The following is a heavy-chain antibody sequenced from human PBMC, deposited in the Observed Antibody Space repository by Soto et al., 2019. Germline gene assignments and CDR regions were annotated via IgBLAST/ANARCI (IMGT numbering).Heavy chain of an antibody. D-gene: IGHD6-19*01. CDR2: INHSGST. CDR1: GGSFSGYY. CDR3: ARNSSCWYGEAGYYGMDV. V-gene: IGHV4-34*01. J-gene: IGHJ6*02. Sequence: QVQLQQWGAGLLKPSETLSLTCAVYGGSFSGYYWSWIRQPPGKGLEWIGEINHSGSTNYNPSLKSRVTISVDPSKNQFSLKLSSVTAADTAVYYCARNSSCWYGEAGYYGMDVWGQGTTVTVSS.